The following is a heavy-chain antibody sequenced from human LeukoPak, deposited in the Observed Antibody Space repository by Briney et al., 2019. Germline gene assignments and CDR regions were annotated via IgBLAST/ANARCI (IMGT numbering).Heavy chain of an antibody. V-gene: IGHV1-18*01. CDR2: ISAYNGNT. CDR1: GYTLTSYG. Sequence: DSVKVSCKASGYTLTSYGISWVRQAPGQGLEWMGWISAYNGNTNYAQKLQGRVTMTTDTSTSTAYMELRSLRSDDTAVYYCARERGNYYGSGSYIWGQGTLVTVSS. CDR3: ARERGNYYGSGSYI. J-gene: IGHJ4*02. D-gene: IGHD3-10*01.